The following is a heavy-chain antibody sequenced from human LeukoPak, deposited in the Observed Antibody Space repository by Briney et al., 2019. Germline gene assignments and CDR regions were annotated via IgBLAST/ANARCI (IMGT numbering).Heavy chain of an antibody. J-gene: IGHJ6*03. CDR1: GYTLTELS. Sequence: ASVKVSCKVSGYTLTELSMHWVRQAPGKGLEWMGGFVPEDGETIYAQKFQGRVTMTEDTSTDTAYMELSSLRSEDTAVYYCATAPRVYDSSGYYDLYMDVWGKGTTVTVSS. CDR2: FVPEDGET. CDR3: ATAPRVYDSSGYYDLYMDV. V-gene: IGHV1-24*01. D-gene: IGHD3-22*01.